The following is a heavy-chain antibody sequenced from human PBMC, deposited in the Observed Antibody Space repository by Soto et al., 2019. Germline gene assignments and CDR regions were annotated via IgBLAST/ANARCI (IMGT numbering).Heavy chain of an antibody. CDR2: IFPDDSDT. D-gene: IGHD2-15*01. CDR1: GYSFTAHW. J-gene: IGHJ6*02. CDR3: ARRTLSCSGGNCYYNVDV. V-gene: IGHV5-51*01. Sequence: PGESLKISCQGSGYSFTAHWIAWVCQMHGKGLEWMGIIFPDDSDTRYSPSFQGQVTISADKSIDTAYLQWNSLKASDTAMYYCARRTLSCSGGNCYYNVDVWGQGTTVTVSS.